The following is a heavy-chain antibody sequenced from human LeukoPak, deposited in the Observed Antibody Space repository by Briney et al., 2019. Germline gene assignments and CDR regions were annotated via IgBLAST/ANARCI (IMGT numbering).Heavy chain of an antibody. V-gene: IGHV4-30-4*01. CDR3: ARLPGEWLAFDY. J-gene: IGHJ4*02. D-gene: IGHD6-19*01. Sequence: SQTLSLTCSVSGDSISIGDYRWSWIRQSPGKGLEWIGYIYYIGTAYHNPSLRSRVALSADTSKNQFSLKLSSVTAADTAVYYCARLPGEWLAFDYWGQGTLVTVSS. CDR1: GDSISIGDYR. CDR2: IYYIGTA.